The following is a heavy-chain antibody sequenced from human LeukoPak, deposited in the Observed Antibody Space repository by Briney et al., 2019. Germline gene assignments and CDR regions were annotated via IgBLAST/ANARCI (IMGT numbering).Heavy chain of an antibody. V-gene: IGHV4-38-2*02. CDR1: GYSISSGYY. CDR2: IYHSGST. J-gene: IGHJ3*02. Sequence: SGTLSLTCTVSGYSISSGYYWGWIRQPPGKGLEWIGSIYHSGSTYYNPSLKSRVTISVDTSKNQFSLKLSSVTAADTAVYYCARVVISPSSWYEGYDAFDIWGQGTMVTVSS. D-gene: IGHD6-13*01. CDR3: ARVVISPSSWYEGYDAFDI.